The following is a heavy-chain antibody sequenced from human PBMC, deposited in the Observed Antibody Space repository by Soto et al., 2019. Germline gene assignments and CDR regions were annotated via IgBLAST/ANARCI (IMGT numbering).Heavy chain of an antibody. J-gene: IGHJ6*02. CDR2: IYYSGST. CDR1: GGSISSGGYY. V-gene: IGHV4-31*03. D-gene: IGHD5-18*01. CDR3: ARGPLYSYGTYYYYYYGMDV. Sequence: TLSLTCTVSGGSISSGGYYWSWIRQHPGKGLEWIGYIYYSGSTYYNPSLKSRVTISVDTSKNQFSLKLSSVTAADTAVYYCARGPLYSYGTYYYYYYGMDVWGQGTTVTSP.